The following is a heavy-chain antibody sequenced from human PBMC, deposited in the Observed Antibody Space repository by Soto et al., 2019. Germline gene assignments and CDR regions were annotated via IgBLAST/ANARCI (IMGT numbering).Heavy chain of an antibody. CDR1: GYTFTSYG. J-gene: IGHJ4*02. Sequence: ASVKVSCKASGYTFTSYGISWVRQAPGQGLEWMGWISGHNGNTNYAQKLQGRVTMTTDTSTSTAYMELRSLRSDDTAVYYCARDLAVGLVDDWGKGTLVTVSS. D-gene: IGHD6-19*01. CDR2: ISGHNGNT. CDR3: ARDLAVGLVDD. V-gene: IGHV1-18*01.